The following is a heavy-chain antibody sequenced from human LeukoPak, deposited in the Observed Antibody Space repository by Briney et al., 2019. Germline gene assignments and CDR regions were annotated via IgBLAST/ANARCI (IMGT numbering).Heavy chain of an antibody. CDR3: AKTETYYYDSSGYYFDY. J-gene: IGHJ4*02. D-gene: IGHD3-22*01. CDR1: GFTFDDYA. Sequence: GRSLRLSCAASGFTFDDYAMHWVRQAPGKGLEWVSGTSWNSGSIGYADSVKGRFTISRDNAKNSLYLQMNSLRAEDTALYYCAKTETYYYDSSGYYFDYWGQGTLVTVSS. V-gene: IGHV3-9*01. CDR2: TSWNSGSI.